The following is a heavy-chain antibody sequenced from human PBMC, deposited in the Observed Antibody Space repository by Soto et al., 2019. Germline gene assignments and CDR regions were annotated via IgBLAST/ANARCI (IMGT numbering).Heavy chain of an antibody. CDR1: GFTFDDYA. CDR3: AKASRQQLVQVHFDY. Sequence: EVQLVESGGGLVQPGRSLRLSCAASGFTFDDYAMHWVRQAPGKGLEWVSGISWNSGSIGYADSVKGRFTISRDNAKNSLYLQMNSLRAEDTALYYCAKASRQQLVQVHFDYWGQGTLVTVSS. V-gene: IGHV3-9*01. CDR2: ISWNSGSI. J-gene: IGHJ4*02. D-gene: IGHD6-13*01.